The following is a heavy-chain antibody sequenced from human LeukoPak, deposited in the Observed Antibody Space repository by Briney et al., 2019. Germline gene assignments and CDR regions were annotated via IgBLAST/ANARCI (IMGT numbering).Heavy chain of an antibody. J-gene: IGHJ4*02. CDR1: GFTFSSYW. CDR3: ADPGVGY. D-gene: IGHD2-8*01. Sequence: PGGSLRLSCAASGFTFSSYWTSWVRQAPGKGLEWVANIKQDGSEKYYVDSVKGRFTISRDNTKNSVYLQMNSLRAEDAAVYYCADPGVGYWGQGALVTVSS. V-gene: IGHV3-7*01. CDR2: IKQDGSEK.